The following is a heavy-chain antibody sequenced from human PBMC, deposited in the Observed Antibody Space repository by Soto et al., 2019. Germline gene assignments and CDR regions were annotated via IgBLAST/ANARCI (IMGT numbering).Heavy chain of an antibody. CDR2: ICPLTDIP. V-gene: IGHV1-69*02. CDR3: ARGPLVVLNYFES. J-gene: IGHJ4*02. CDR1: GGTFRNYP. Sequence: QVQLVQSGTEVKKPGSSVKVSCKASGGTFRNYPINWVRQAPGQGLEWMGSICPLTDIPDYAQNFQARLTISADKSTSTAYVELSSLTSDDTAMYFCARGPLVVLNYFESWGQGTLVTVS.